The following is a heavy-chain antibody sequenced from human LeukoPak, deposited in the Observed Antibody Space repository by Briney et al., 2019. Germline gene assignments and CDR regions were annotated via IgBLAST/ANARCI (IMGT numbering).Heavy chain of an antibody. J-gene: IGHJ4*02. CDR3: TKAGGRYPPYDY. V-gene: IGHV3-11*01. CDR2: ISSSGSTI. Sequence: GGSLRLSCAASGFTFSDYYMSWIRQAPGKGLEWVSYISSSGSTIYYADSVKGRFTISRDNAKNSLYLQMNSLRAEDTALYYCTKAGGRYPPYDYWGQGTLDTVSS. D-gene: IGHD3-16*02. CDR1: GFTFSDYY.